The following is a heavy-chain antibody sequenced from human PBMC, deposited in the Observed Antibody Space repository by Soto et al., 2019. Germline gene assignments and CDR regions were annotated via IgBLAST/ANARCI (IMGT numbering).Heavy chain of an antibody. J-gene: IGHJ4*02. CDR3: ARDGKTDTAMVTAPGDFDY. Sequence: SVKVTCKASGYTFTSYYMHWVRQAPGQGLEWMGIINPSGGSTSYAQKFQGRVTMTRDTSTSTVYMELSSLRSEDTAVYYCARDGKTDTAMVTAPGDFDYWGQGTLVTVAS. V-gene: IGHV1-46*01. CDR2: INPSGGST. CDR1: GYTFTSYY. D-gene: IGHD5-18*01.